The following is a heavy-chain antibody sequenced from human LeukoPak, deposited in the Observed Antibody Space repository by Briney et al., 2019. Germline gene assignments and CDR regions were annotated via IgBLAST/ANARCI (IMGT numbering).Heavy chain of an antibody. CDR1: GFTFSGSA. Sequence: GGSLKLSCAASGFTFSGSAMHWVRQASGKGLEWVGRIRSKANSYATAYAASVKGRFTISRDDSKNTAYLQMNSLKTEDTAVYYCTVPSMTTVTTTPDYWGQGNLVTVSS. CDR3: TVPSMTTVTTTPDY. J-gene: IGHJ4*02. CDR2: IRSKANSYAT. D-gene: IGHD4-17*01. V-gene: IGHV3-73*01.